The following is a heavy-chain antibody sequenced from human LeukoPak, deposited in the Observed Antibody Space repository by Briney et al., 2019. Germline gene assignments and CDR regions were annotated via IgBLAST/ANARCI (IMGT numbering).Heavy chain of an antibody. CDR2: IYYSGST. Sequence: SETLSLTCTVPGGSISSSSYYWGWIRQPPGKGLEWIGSIYYSGSTYYNPSLKSRVTISVDTSKNQFSLKLSSVTAADTAVYYCAGPMYYYDSRFDYWGQGTLVTVSS. CDR3: AGPMYYYDSRFDY. D-gene: IGHD3-22*01. J-gene: IGHJ4*02. CDR1: GGSISSSSYY. V-gene: IGHV4-39*01.